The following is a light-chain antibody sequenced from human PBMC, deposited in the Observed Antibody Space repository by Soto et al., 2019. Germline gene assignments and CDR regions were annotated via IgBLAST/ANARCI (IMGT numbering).Light chain of an antibody. CDR1: QGVRNI. CDR2: GAS. Sequence: EVVMTQSPVTLSVSPGGSATLSCRAGQGVRNILAWYQQRPGQAPRLLIYGASTRAAGIPARFSGSGSETEFTLTIRSLQSEDFAVYYCHQYNQWPLWTFGQGTKVDIK. J-gene: IGKJ1*01. CDR3: HQYNQWPLWT. V-gene: IGKV3-15*01.